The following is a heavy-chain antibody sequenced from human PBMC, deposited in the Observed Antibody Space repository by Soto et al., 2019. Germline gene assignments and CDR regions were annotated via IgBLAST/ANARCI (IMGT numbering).Heavy chain of an antibody. V-gene: IGHV1-18*01. CDR1: GYTFTSYG. CDR3: ARAPARQSYVFRYFDWTPAPLHGWAV. J-gene: IGHJ6*04. D-gene: IGHD3-9*01. CDR2: ISAYNGNT. Sequence: SVKVPCAACGYTFTSYGMSWVRQAPGQGLEWMGWISAYNGNTNYAQKLQGRVTMTTDTSTSTAYMELRSLRSDDTAVYYCARAPARQSYVFRYFDWTPAPLHGWAVWGKGTTVTVS.